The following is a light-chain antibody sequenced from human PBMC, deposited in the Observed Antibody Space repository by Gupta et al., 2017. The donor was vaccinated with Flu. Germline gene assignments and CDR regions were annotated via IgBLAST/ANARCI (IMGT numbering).Light chain of an antibody. J-gene: IGLJ1*01. CDR1: ALPKQY. CDR2: KDS. Sequence: SYELTQPPSVSVSPGQTARIPCTGDALPKQYAYWYQQKPGQAPVLVIYKDSERPSGIPERFSGSSSGTTVTLTISGVQAEDEADYYCQSADSSGTLYVFGTGTKVTVL. CDR3: QSADSSGTLYV. V-gene: IGLV3-25*02.